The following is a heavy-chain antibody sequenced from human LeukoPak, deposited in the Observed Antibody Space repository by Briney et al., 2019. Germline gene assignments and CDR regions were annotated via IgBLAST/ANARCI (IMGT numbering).Heavy chain of an antibody. CDR1: GYTFTSYY. D-gene: IGHD2-2*01. CDR3: ATDHCTRTNCYEDYYHGMDV. J-gene: IGHJ6*02. V-gene: IGHV1-46*01. Sequence: ASVKVSCKASGYTFTSYYMHWVRQAPGQGLEWMGIINPSGGSTSYAQKFQGRVTMTRDTSLSTAYMELSRLRSDDTAVYYCATDHCTRTNCYEDYYHGMDVWGQGTTVTVSS. CDR2: INPSGGST.